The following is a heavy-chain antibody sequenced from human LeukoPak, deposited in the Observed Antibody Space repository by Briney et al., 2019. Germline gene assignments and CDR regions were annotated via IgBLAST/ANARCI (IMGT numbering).Heavy chain of an antibody. CDR2: IYYSGSA. V-gene: IGHV4-30-4*07. D-gene: IGHD3-22*01. Sequence: PSETLSLTCAVSGGSISSGGYSWSWIRQPPGKGLEWIGYIYYSGSAYFNPSLKSRVTISIDTSKNQFSLKLSSVTAADTAVYYCARYHDSSGSLDYWGQGTLVTVSS. J-gene: IGHJ4*02. CDR1: GGSISSGGYS. CDR3: ARYHDSSGSLDY.